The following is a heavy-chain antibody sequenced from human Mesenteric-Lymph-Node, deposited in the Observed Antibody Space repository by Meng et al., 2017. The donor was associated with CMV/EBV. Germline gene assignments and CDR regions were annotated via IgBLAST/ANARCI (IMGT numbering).Heavy chain of an antibody. D-gene: IGHD3-9*01. CDR3: ARGSSYDILTGYFDY. J-gene: IGHJ4*02. V-gene: IGHV4-34*01. Sequence: QGQLHQWGGGLLKPSETLSGTCAVYGGSFSGYYWNWIRQSPEKGLEWIGEINHSGSTTYNPSFTSRIIISVDTSTNQISLNMSSVTAADTAVYYCARGSSYDILTGYFDYWGQGALVTVSS. CDR1: GGSFSGYY. CDR2: INHSGST.